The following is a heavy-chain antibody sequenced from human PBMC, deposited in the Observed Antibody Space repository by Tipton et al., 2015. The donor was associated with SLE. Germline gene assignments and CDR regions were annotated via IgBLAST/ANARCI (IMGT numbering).Heavy chain of an antibody. Sequence: TLSLTCTVSGGSISSYYWSWIRQPPGKGLEWIGYIYYSGSTNYNPSLKSRVTISVDTSKNQFSLKLSSVTAADTAVYYCASSEIGSYYMDVWGKGTTVTVSS. CDR2: IYYSGST. V-gene: IGHV4-59*01. J-gene: IGHJ6*03. D-gene: IGHD2-21*01. CDR3: ASSEIGSYYMDV. CDR1: GGSISSYY.